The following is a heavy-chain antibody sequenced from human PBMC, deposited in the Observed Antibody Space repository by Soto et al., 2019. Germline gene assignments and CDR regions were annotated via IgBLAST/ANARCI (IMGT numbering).Heavy chain of an antibody. CDR3: AKVRYSSPMGYYYGMDV. D-gene: IGHD6-19*01. Sequence: SVKVSCKASRVAFSKFIVTWVRQAPGLGLEWVGGIIPIFGTANYAQKFQGRVTITADESTSTSYMEVNNLRAEDTAVYYCAKVRYSSPMGYYYGMDVWGQGTTVTVSS. CDR1: RVAFSKFI. V-gene: IGHV1-69*13. J-gene: IGHJ6*02. CDR2: IIPIFGTA.